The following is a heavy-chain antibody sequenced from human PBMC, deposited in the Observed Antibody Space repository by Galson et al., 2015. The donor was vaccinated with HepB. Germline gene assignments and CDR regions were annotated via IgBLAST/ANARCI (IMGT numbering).Heavy chain of an antibody. Sequence: SLRLSCAASGFSFSSYGIHWVRQAPGKGLEWVALIWNDGSNKYYADSVKGRLTISRDNFKNTVNLQMNSLRAEDTAVYYCARTPRFYYGSGNYYFYNYGMDVWGQGTTVTVSS. D-gene: IGHD3-10*01. CDR2: IWNDGSNK. V-gene: IGHV3-33*01. CDR1: GFSFSSYG. J-gene: IGHJ6*02. CDR3: ARTPRFYYGSGNYYFYNYGMDV.